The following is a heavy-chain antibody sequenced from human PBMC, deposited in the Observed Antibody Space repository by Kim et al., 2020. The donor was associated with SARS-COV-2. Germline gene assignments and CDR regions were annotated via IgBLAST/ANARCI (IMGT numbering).Heavy chain of an antibody. V-gene: IGHV4-31*03. J-gene: IGHJ6*02. CDR3: ARGGNNIVVVPAASVHYYYGMAV. CDR1: GGSISSGGYY. D-gene: IGHD2-2*01. CDR2: IYYSGST. Sequence: SETLSLTCTVSGGSISSGGYYWSWIRQHPGKGLEWIGYIYYSGSTYYNPSLKSRVTISVDTSKNQFSLKLSSVTAADTAVYYCARGGNNIVVVPAASVHYYYGMAVWGRGTTVTVSS.